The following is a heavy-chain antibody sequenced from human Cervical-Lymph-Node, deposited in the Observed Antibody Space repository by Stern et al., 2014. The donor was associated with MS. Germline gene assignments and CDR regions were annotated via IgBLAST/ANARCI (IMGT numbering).Heavy chain of an antibody. V-gene: IGHV4-31*02. J-gene: IGHJ6*02. CDR2: IYYSTNT. Sequence: QLQLQESGPGLVKPSETLSLTCAVSGGSFNSGNYYWSWIRQLPGKGLEWIGYIYYSTNTDYTPSLKSRVTISGDTSKNQFSLKLNSVTAADTAVYYCARGGGSSYYFGMDVWGQGTTVTVSS. D-gene: IGHD1-1*01. CDR1: GGSFNSGNYY. CDR3: ARGGGSSYYFGMDV.